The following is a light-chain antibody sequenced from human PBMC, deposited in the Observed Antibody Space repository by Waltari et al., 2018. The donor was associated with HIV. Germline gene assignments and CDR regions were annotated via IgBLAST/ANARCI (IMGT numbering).Light chain of an antibody. CDR1: SSNIGSRS. Sequence: QSVLTQPPSASGTPGQWVTISCSVSSSNIGSRSVNWYQQLPGTAPKLLSYSDNQRPSGVPDRLSGSKSGTSASLAISGLQSEDEADYYCSTWDDSLNGRVFGGGTKLTVL. CDR2: SDN. V-gene: IGLV1-44*01. J-gene: IGLJ3*02. CDR3: STWDDSLNGRV.